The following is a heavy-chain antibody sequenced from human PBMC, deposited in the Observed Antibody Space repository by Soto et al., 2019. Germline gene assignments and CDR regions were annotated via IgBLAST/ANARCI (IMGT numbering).Heavy chain of an antibody. D-gene: IGHD6-6*01. Sequence: QVQLVESGGGVVQPGRSLRLSCAASGFTFSSYAMHWVRQAPGKGLEWVAVISYDGSNKYYADSVKGRFTISRDNSKNTLYLQMNSLRAEATAVYYCARDESSSLSHYYYYGMDVWGQGTTVTVSS. J-gene: IGHJ6*02. CDR2: ISYDGSNK. CDR3: ARDESSSLSHYYYYGMDV. V-gene: IGHV3-30-3*01. CDR1: GFTFSSYA.